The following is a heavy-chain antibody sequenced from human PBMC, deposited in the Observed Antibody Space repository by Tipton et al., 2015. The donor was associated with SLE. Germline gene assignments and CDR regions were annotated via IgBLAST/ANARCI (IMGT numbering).Heavy chain of an antibody. V-gene: IGHV4-59*01. CDR2: IYYSGST. Sequence: TLSLTCTVSGGSISSYYWSWIRQPPGKGLEWIGYIYYSGSTNYNPSLKSRVTISVDTSKNQFSLKLSSVTAADTAVYYCARDLGYSGYDEGGDDAFDIWGQGTMVTVSS. D-gene: IGHD5-12*01. CDR3: ARDLGYSGYDEGGDDAFDI. CDR1: GGSISSYY. J-gene: IGHJ3*02.